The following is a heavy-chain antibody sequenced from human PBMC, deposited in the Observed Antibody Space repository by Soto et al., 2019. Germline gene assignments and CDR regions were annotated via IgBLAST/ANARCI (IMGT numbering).Heavy chain of an antibody. Sequence: GGPLTLSCAASGFSFSNYWMHWVRQVPGKGLVWVSRISPDGRTTNYGDSVKGRVTNSRDNGKGTLYLQMNSLTVEDGAVYYCADSWLPTSYWGPGTLVTVSS. V-gene: IGHV3-74*01. CDR1: GFSFSNYW. CDR3: ADSWLPTSY. CDR2: ISPDGRTT. D-gene: IGHD3-10*01. J-gene: IGHJ4*02.